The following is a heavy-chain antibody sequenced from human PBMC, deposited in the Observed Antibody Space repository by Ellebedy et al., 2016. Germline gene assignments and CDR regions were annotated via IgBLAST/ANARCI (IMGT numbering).Heavy chain of an antibody. D-gene: IGHD3-16*01. CDR3: AIFYDRPVYFDY. CDR2: ISGSGGST. J-gene: IGHJ4*02. V-gene: IGHV3-23*01. CDR1: GFTFSSYA. Sequence: GGSLRLSXAASGFTFSSYAMSWVRQAPGKGLEWVSAISGSGGSTYYADSVKGRFTISRDNSKNTLYLQMNSLRAEDTAVYYCAIFYDRPVYFDYWGQGTLVTVSS.